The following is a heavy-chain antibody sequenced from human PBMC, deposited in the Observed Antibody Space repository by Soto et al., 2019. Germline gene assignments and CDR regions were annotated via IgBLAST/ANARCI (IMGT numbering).Heavy chain of an antibody. V-gene: IGHV4-34*01. CDR3: ARGHSSGWYINYYYYGMGV. CDR2: INHSGST. J-gene: IGHJ6*02. CDR1: GGSFSGYY. Sequence: SETLSLTCAVYGGSFSGYYWSWIRQPPGKGLEWIGEINHSGSTNYNPSLKSRVTISVDTSKNQFSLKLSSVTAADTAVYYCARGHSSGWYINYYYYGMGVWGQGTTVTVSS. D-gene: IGHD6-19*01.